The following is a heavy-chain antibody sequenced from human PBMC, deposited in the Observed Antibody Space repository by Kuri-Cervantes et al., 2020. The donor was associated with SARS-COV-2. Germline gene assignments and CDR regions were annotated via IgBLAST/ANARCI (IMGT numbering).Heavy chain of an antibody. Sequence: VSVKVSCKASGYTFTGFYMHWVRQAPGQGLEWMGWINPNSGGTNYAQKFQGWVTMTRDTSFSISYMELSRLTSDDTAVYYCARGEGSRGLMVVLGWRGAGRLDFWGQGTLVTVSS. CDR2: INPNSGGT. J-gene: IGHJ4*02. V-gene: IGHV1-2*04. D-gene: IGHD3-10*01. CDR3: ARGEGSRGLMVVLGWRGAGRLDF. CDR1: GYTFTGFY.